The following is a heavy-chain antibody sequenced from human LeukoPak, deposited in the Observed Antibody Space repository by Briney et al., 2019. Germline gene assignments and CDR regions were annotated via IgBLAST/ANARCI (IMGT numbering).Heavy chain of an antibody. CDR1: GGSIIGYY. V-gene: IGHV4-59*08. D-gene: IGHD1-26*01. J-gene: IGHJ4*02. CDR3: ARIPPYQVLRDIVGDTGDK. CDR2: IYFSGTT. Sequence: PSETLSLTCTVSGGSIIGYYLSWIRQPAGKGLEWIGHIYFSGTTSYNPSLKSRVTLSVDTSRNQFSLKLRSVTAADTAVYYCARIPPYQVLRDIVGDTGDKWGQGTLVTVSS.